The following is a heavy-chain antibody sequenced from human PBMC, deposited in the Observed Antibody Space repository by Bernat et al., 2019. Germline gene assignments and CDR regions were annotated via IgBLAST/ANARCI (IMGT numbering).Heavy chain of an antibody. CDR1: GFTFSSYG. CDR3: AKDEAAGPFDY. D-gene: IGHD6-13*01. V-gene: IGHV3-30*18. CDR2: ISYDGSNK. Sequence: QVQLVESGGGVVQPGRSLRLSCAASGFTFSSYGMHWVRQAPGKGLEWVAVISYDGSNKYYADSAKGRFTISRDNSKNTLYLQMNSLRAEDTAVYYCAKDEAAGPFDYWGQGTLVTVSS. J-gene: IGHJ4*02.